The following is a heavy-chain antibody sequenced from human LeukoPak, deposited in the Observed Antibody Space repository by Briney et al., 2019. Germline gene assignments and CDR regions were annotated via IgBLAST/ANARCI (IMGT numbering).Heavy chain of an antibody. CDR3: ARNHTGYFDP. V-gene: IGHV4-34*01. CDR2: INHSGST. Sequence: SETLSLTCAVYSGSFSKYSWRWIRQPPGNGLEWIGEINHSGSTNYNPSLKSRVTISEDTSSNQFSLTATVTSAADTAVYYCARNHTGYFDPWGQGTLVTVSS. J-gene: IGHJ5*02. D-gene: IGHD5-18*01. CDR1: SGSFSKYS.